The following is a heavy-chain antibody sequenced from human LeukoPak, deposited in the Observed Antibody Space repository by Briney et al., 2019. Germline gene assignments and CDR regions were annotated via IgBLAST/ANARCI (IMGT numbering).Heavy chain of an antibody. CDR2: ISSSSRTI. D-gene: IGHD6-19*01. CDR1: GFTFSSYS. CDR3: ARVGTSGWTSDY. V-gene: IGHV3-48*04. J-gene: IGHJ4*02. Sequence: GGSLRLSCAASGFTFSSYSINWVRQAPGKGLEWLSYISSSSRTISYADSLKGRFTVSRDNAKNSLDLQMNSLRVEDTAVYYCARVGTSGWTSDYWGQGALVTVSS.